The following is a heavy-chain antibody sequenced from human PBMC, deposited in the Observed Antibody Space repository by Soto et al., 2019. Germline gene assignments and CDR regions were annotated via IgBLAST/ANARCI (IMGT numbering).Heavy chain of an antibody. V-gene: IGHV4-39*01. Sequence: SETLSLTCTFSGGSISRSSYYCGWIRQPPGKGLDWIGSIYYSGSTYYNPSLKSRVTISVDTSKNQFSLKLSSVTAADTAVYYCARHVDAVVVVAALFGGVDPWGQGTLVTVSS. CDR1: GGSISRSSYY. CDR2: IYYSGST. CDR3: ARHVDAVVVVAALFGGVDP. D-gene: IGHD2-15*01. J-gene: IGHJ5*02.